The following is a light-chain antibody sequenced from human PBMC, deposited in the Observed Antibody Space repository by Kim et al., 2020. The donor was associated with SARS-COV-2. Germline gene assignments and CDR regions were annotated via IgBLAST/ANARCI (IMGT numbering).Light chain of an antibody. Sequence: GDRVTITCQASQDITDYLNWYQQKPGKAPQLLIYRASILETGVPSRFSGSGSGTDFIFTISSLQAEDIATYYCLQYDNLPYTFGQGTKL. CDR2: RAS. V-gene: IGKV1-33*01. J-gene: IGKJ2*01. CDR1: QDITDY. CDR3: LQYDNLPYT.